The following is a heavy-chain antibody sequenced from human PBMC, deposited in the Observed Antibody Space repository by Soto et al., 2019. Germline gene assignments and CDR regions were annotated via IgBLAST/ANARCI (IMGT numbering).Heavy chain of an antibody. J-gene: IGHJ4*02. CDR3: ARGAGGAVAAGDFDY. CDR2: IWGDESKK. Sequence: QVQLVESGGGVVQPGRSLRLSCAASGFTFSSYAMHWVRQAPGKGLEWVAVIWGDESKKYYGDSVKGRFTISKDNSKNTLFLQMNTLRAEDTAVYYCARGAGGAVAAGDFDYWGQGTLVTVSS. V-gene: IGHV3-33*08. CDR1: GFTFSSYA. D-gene: IGHD2-15*01.